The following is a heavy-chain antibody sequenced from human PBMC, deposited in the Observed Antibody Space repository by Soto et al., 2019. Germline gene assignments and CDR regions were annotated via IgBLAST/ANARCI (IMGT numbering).Heavy chain of an antibody. CDR1: GCIVSSNY. Sequence: EVQLVESGGGLIQPGGSLRLSCAASGCIVSSNYMSWVRQAPGKGLEWVSVIYSGGSTYYADSVKGRFTISRDNSKSTLYFQMTSVRAEDTAVYYCARVGYAVTTGGAFDIWGQGTMVTVSS. CDR3: ARVGYAVTTGGAFDI. J-gene: IGHJ3*02. CDR2: IYSGGST. D-gene: IGHD4-17*01. V-gene: IGHV3-53*01.